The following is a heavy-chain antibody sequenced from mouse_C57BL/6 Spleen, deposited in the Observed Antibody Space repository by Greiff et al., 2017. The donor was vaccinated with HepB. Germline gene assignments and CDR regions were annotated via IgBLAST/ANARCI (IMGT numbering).Heavy chain of an antibody. CDR2: ISDGGSYT. V-gene: IGHV5-4*03. J-gene: IGHJ2*01. D-gene: IGHD2-4*01. Sequence: EVKLMESGGGLVKPGGSLKLSCAASGFTFSSYAMSWVRQTPEKRLEWVATISDGGSYTYYPDNVKGRFTISRDNAKNNLYLQMSHLKSEDTAMYYCARGGGLPYYFDYWGQGTTLTVSS. CDR1: GFTFSSYA. CDR3: ARGGGLPYYFDY.